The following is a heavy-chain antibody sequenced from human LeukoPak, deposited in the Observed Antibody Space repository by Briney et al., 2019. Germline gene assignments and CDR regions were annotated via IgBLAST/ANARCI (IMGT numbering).Heavy chain of an antibody. CDR3: ARAMDY. CDR1: GFTFGKYW. CDR2: IKQDGSEK. Sequence: GGSLRLSCVASGFTFGKYWMSWVRQAPGKGLEWVANIKQDGSEKYYVDSVKGRFTISRDNAKNSLYLQMNSLRAEDTAVYYCARAMDYWGQGTLVTVSS. J-gene: IGHJ4*02. V-gene: IGHV3-7*03.